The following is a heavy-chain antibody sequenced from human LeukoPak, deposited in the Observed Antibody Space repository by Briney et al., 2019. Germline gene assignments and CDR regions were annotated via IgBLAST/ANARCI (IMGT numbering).Heavy chain of an antibody. CDR3: ARSGDPRNAFDI. J-gene: IGHJ3*02. CDR1: GGSISSYY. Sequence: SETLSLTCTVSGGSISSYYWSWIRQPAGKGLEWIGRIYTSGSTNYNPSLKSRVTMSVDTSKNQFSLTLRSVTAADPAVYYCARSGDPRNAFDIWGQGTLVTASS. V-gene: IGHV4-4*07. CDR2: IYTSGST. D-gene: IGHD7-27*01.